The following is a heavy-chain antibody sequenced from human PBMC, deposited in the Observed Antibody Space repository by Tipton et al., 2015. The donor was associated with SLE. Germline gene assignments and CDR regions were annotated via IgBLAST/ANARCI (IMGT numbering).Heavy chain of an antibody. Sequence: TLSLTCTVSGDLISHSNYYWGWIRQPPGKGLEWIGYIYYSGSTNYNPSLKSRVTISVDTSKNQFSLKLSSVTAADTAVYYCARRPYVSSGYFFDYWGQGTLVTVSS. D-gene: IGHD3-22*01. CDR3: ARRPYVSSGYFFDY. V-gene: IGHV4-61*05. J-gene: IGHJ4*02. CDR2: IYYSGST. CDR1: GDLISHSNYY.